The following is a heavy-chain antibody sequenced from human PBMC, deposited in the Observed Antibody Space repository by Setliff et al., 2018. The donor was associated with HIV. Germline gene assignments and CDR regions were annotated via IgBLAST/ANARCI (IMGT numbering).Heavy chain of an antibody. J-gene: IGHJ6*03. Sequence: SETLSLTCGVYGGSFSGYYWSWKRQPPGKGLEWIGEINHSGSTTYNPSLKSGVIISVKTSKNQFSLKLSSVTAEYTAEFYCARGRWIRVSAAMMYYYYYYMDVWGRGTTVTVSS. V-gene: IGHV4-34*01. CDR3: ARGRWIRVSAAMMYYYYYYMDV. CDR1: GGSFSGYY. CDR2: INHSGST. D-gene: IGHD2-2*01.